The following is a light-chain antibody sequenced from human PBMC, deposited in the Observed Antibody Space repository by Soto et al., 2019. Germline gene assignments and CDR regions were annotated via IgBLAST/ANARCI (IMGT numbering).Light chain of an antibody. CDR1: QSVSSSY. CDR2: GAS. Sequence: ETVLTQSPGTLSLSPGERATLSCRASQSVSSSYLAWYQQKPGQAPRLLIYGASSRATGIPDRFSGSGSGTDVTLTISRLEPEDFAVYYCQQYGSSPETFGQGTKVEIK. V-gene: IGKV3-20*01. J-gene: IGKJ1*01. CDR3: QQYGSSPET.